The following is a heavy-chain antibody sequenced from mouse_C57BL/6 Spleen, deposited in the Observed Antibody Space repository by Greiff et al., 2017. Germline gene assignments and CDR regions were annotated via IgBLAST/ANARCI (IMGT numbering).Heavy chain of an antibody. V-gene: IGHV5-16*01. CDR2: INYDGSST. CDR1: GFTFSDYY. J-gene: IGHJ1*03. Sequence: EVNVVESEGGLVQPGSSMKLSCTASGFTFSDYYMAWVRQVPEKGLEWVANINYDGSSTYYLDSLKSRFIISRDNAKNILYLQMSSLKSEDTATYYCARDENWYFDVWGTGTTVTVSS. CDR3: ARDENWYFDV.